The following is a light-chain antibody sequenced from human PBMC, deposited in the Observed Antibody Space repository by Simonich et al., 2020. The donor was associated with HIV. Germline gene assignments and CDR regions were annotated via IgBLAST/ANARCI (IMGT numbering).Light chain of an antibody. Sequence: DIQMTQSPSSVSASVGDRVTITCRASQGIGSWLVWYQQKPGKAPKLLIYAASTLQSGVPSRFSGSGSGTDFTLTISSLQAEDVAVYSCQQYYTIPFTFGPGTKVDIK. V-gene: IGKV1-12*01. CDR3: QQYYTIPFT. J-gene: IGKJ3*01. CDR1: QGIGSW. CDR2: AAS.